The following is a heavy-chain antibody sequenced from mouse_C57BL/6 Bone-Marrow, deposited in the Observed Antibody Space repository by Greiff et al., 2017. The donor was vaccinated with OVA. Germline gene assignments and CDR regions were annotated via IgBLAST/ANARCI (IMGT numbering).Heavy chain of an antibody. V-gene: IGHV6-3*01. CDR2: IRLKSDNYAT. CDR3: TGGDWEGYFDY. CDR1: GFTFSNYW. Sequence: EVQLVESGGGLVQPGGSMKLSCVASGFTFSNYWMNWVRQSPEKGLEWVAQIRLKSDNYATHYAESVKGRFTISRDDSKSSVYLQMNNLRAEDTGIYYCTGGDWEGYFDYWGQGTTLTVSS. D-gene: IGHD4-1*01. J-gene: IGHJ2*01.